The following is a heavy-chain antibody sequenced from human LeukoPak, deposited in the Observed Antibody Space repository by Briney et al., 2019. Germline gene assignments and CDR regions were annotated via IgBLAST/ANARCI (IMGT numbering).Heavy chain of an antibody. Sequence: GGSLRLSCAASGFTFSSYWMHWVRQAPGKGLVWVSRIKSDGSTNYADSVKGRFTISRDNSKNTLYLQMNSLRAEDTAVYYCAKDTTPPKAGFDPWGQGTLVTVSS. J-gene: IGHJ5*02. CDR1: GFTFSSYW. V-gene: IGHV3-74*01. D-gene: IGHD1-14*01. CDR2: IKSDGST. CDR3: AKDTTPPKAGFDP.